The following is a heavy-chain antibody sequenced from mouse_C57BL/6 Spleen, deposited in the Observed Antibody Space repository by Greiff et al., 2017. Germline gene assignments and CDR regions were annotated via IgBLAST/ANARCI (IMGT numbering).Heavy chain of an antibody. CDR2: LDPNSGGT. D-gene: IGHD1-1*01. CDR1: GYTFTSYW. V-gene: IGHV1-72*01. J-gene: IGHJ1*03. Sequence: QVQLQQSGAELVKPGASVKLSCKASGYTFTSYWMHWVKQRPGRGLEWIGRLDPNSGGTKYNEKFKSKATLTVDKPSSTAYRQLSSLTSEDSAVYYCARTPSTVVAPLTGNFDVWGTGTTVTVSS. CDR3: ARTPSTVVAPLTGNFDV.